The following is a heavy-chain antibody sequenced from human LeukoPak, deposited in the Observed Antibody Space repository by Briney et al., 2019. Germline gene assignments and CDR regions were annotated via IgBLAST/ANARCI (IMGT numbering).Heavy chain of an antibody. V-gene: IGHV1-3*01. J-gene: IGHJ4*02. Sequence: ASVKVSCKASGYTFTSYAMHWVRQAPGQRLEWMGWINAGNGNTKYSQKFQGRVTITRDTSASTAYMELSSLRSEDTAVYYCARDGSGSYGYFDYWGQGTPVTVSS. D-gene: IGHD3-10*01. CDR2: INAGNGNT. CDR1: GYTFTSYA. CDR3: ARDGSGSYGYFDY.